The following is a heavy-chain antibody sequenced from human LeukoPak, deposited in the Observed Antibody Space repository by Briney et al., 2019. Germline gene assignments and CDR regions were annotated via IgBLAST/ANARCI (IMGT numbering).Heavy chain of an antibody. CDR1: GFTFSSYG. V-gene: IGHV3-30*02. Sequence: GGSLRLSCAASGFTFSSYGMHWVRQAPGKGLEWVAFIRYDGSNKYYADSMKGRFTISRDNSKNTLYLQMNSLRAEDTAVYYCAKEMSSVYYYDSSGYGSWGQGTLVTVSS. CDR2: IRYDGSNK. J-gene: IGHJ4*02. D-gene: IGHD3-22*01. CDR3: AKEMSSVYYYDSSGYGS.